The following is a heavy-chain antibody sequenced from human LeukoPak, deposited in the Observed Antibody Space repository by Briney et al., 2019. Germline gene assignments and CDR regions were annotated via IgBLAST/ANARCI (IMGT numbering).Heavy chain of an antibody. CDR3: ARRRDGYNYDWYFDL. Sequence: PSETLSLTCAVYGGSFSGYYWSWIRQPPGKGLEWIGYIYYSGSTNYNPSLKSRVTISVDTSKNQFSLKLSSVTAADTAVYYCARRRDGYNYDWYFDLWGRGTLVTVSS. CDR1: GGSFSGYY. J-gene: IGHJ2*01. CDR2: IYYSGST. D-gene: IGHD5-24*01. V-gene: IGHV4-59*08.